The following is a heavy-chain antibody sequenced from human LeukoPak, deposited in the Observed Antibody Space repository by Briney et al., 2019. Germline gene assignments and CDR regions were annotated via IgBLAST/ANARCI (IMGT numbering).Heavy chain of an antibody. V-gene: IGHV4-39*07. J-gene: IGHJ6*03. CDR3: ARGYYYYYMDV. Sequence: PSETLSLTCTVSGGSISSSSYYWGWIRQPPGKGLEWIGSIYYSGSTYYNPSLKSRVTISVDTSKNQFSLKLSSVTAADTAVYYCARGYYYYYMDVWGKGTTVTVSS. CDR2: IYYSGST. CDR1: GGSISSSSYY.